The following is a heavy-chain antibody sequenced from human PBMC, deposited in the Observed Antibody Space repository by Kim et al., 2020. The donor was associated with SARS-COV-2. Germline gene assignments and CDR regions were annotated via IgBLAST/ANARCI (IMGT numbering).Heavy chain of an antibody. Sequence: SETLSLTCTVSGGSISSGGYYWSWIRQHPGKGLEWIGYIYYSGSTYYNPSLKSRVTISVDTSENQFSLKLSSVTAADTAVYYCASTGSGSYYAIDYWGQGTLVTVSS. V-gene: IGHV4-31*03. CDR2: IYYSGST. CDR1: GGSISSGGYY. CDR3: ASTGSGSYYAIDY. D-gene: IGHD3-10*01. J-gene: IGHJ4*02.